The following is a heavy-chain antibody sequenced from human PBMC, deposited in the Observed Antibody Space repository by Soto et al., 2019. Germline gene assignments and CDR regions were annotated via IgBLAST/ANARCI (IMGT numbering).Heavy chain of an antibody. CDR3: ARNKDGVDY. Sequence: GGSLRLSCAASGFTFSSYWMHWLRQAPEKGLMWVSRISTDGSSTNYADSVKGRFTVSRDNARNTLYLQMDSLRAEDTAVYYCARNKDGVDYWGQGTLVTAPQ. CDR1: GFTFSSYW. V-gene: IGHV3-74*01. J-gene: IGHJ4*02. CDR2: ISTDGSST.